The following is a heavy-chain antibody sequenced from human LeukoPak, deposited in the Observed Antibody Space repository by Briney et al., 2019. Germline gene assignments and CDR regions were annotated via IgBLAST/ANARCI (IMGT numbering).Heavy chain of an antibody. V-gene: IGHV3-30-3*01. CDR3: ATLVVTARVDY. CDR2: ISYDGSNK. Sequence: GGSLSLSCAASGFTFSSYGMRWVRQAPGKGLEWVAVISYDGSNKYYADSVKGRFTISRDNSKNTLYLQMNSLRAEDTAVYYCATLVVTARVDYWGQGTLVTVSS. J-gene: IGHJ4*02. CDR1: GFTFSSYG. D-gene: IGHD2-21*02.